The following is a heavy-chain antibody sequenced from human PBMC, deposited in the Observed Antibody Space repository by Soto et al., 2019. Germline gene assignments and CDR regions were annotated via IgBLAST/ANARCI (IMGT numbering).Heavy chain of an antibody. J-gene: IGHJ4*02. CDR1: GFTFSSYW. D-gene: IGHD3-3*01. CDR3: ARDSPRRLLRFLEWLQSFDY. CDR2: INSDGGST. V-gene: IGHV3-74*01. Sequence: GGSLRLSCAASGFTFSSYWMHWVRQAPGKGLVWVSRINSDGGSTSYADSVKGRFTISRDNAKNTLYLQMNSLRAEDTAVYYCARDSPRRLLRFLEWLQSFDYWGQGTLVTVSS.